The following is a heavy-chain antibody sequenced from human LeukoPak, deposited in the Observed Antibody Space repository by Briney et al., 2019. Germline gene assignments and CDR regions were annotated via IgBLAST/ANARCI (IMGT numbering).Heavy chain of an antibody. J-gene: IGHJ4*02. Sequence: GGSLRLSCAASGFTFSSHYMQWVRQAPGKGLVWVSGIKTDGSAPRYADSVKGRFTISRDNAKNSLYLQMNSLRAEDTAVYYCARGLCGGDCYDYWGQGTLVTVSS. V-gene: IGHV3-74*01. CDR1: GFTFSSHY. D-gene: IGHD2-21*01. CDR3: ARGLCGGDCYDY. CDR2: IKTDGSAP.